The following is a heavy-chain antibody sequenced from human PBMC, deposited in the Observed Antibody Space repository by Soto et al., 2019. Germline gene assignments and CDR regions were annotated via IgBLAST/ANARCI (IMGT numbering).Heavy chain of an antibody. CDR1: GFTFSSYS. V-gene: IGHV3-48*01. CDR2: IGRGSSTI. Sequence: EVQLVESGGGLVRPGGSLRLSCTASGFTFSSYSMNWVRQAPGKGLEWVSYIGRGSSTILYSDSVKGRFTISRDKAKNSLDLQMNSLRAEDTAVYFCATLGVGCTYGEAFEIWGQGTMVTVSS. D-gene: IGHD3-16*01. CDR3: ATLGVGCTYGEAFEI. J-gene: IGHJ3*02.